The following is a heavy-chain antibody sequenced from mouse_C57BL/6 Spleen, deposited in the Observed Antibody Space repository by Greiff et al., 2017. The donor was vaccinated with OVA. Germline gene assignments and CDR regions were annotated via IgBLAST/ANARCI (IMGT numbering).Heavy chain of an antibody. CDR3: TRGDYGSSYNYAMDY. Sequence: VQLQPSGTVLARPGASVKMSCKTSGYTFTSYWMHWVKQRPGPGLEWIGAIYPGNSDTSYNQKFKGKAKLTAVTSASTAYMELSSLTNEDSAVYYCTRGDYGSSYNYAMDYWGQGTSVTVSS. CDR1: GYTFTSYW. D-gene: IGHD1-1*01. CDR2: IYPGNSDT. J-gene: IGHJ4*01. V-gene: IGHV1-5*01.